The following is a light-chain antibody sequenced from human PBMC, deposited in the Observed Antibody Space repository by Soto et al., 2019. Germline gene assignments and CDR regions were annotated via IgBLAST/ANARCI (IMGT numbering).Light chain of an antibody. CDR3: QQYGSSQYT. CDR1: QSVNNNY. J-gene: IGKJ2*01. CDR2: GAS. V-gene: IGKV3-20*01. Sequence: EIVLTQSPGTLSLSPGERATLSCRASQSVNNNYLAWYQQKPGQAPRLLIYGASSRATGIPDRFSGSGSGTDFTLTISRLEPEDFAVYYCQQYGSSQYTFGQGXKL.